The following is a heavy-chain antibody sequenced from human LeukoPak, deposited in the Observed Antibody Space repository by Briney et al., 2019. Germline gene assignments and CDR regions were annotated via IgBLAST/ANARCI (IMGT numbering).Heavy chain of an antibody. V-gene: IGHV3-7*01. CDR2: IKQDGSEK. Sequence: PGGSLRLSCAASGVTFSSYWMSWVRQAPGKGLEWVANIKQDGSEKYYVDSVKSRFTISRDNAKNSLYLQMNSLGAEDTAVYYCARVSGSGIRYFDYWGQGTLVTVSS. CDR3: ARVSGSGIRYFDY. CDR1: GVTFSSYW. D-gene: IGHD3-10*01. J-gene: IGHJ4*02.